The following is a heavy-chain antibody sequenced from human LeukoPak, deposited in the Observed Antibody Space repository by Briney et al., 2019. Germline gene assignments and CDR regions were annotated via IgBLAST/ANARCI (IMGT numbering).Heavy chain of an antibody. D-gene: IGHD2-15*01. CDR1: GYTFTSYD. CDR3: ARGLGYCSGGSCSYWFDP. CDR2: MNPNTGNT. V-gene: IGHV1-8*01. J-gene: IGHJ5*02. Sequence: ASVKASCKASGYTFTSYDLNWVRQATGQGLEWMGWMNPNTGNTGYAQKFQGRVTMTRNTSISTAYMELSSLRSEDTAVYYCARGLGYCSGGSCSYWFDPWGQGTLVTVSS.